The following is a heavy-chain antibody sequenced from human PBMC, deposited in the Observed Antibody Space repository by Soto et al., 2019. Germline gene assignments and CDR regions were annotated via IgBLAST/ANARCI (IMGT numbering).Heavy chain of an antibody. CDR2: IYYSGST. V-gene: IGHV4-31*03. Sequence: SETLSLTCTVSGGSISSGGYYWSWIRQHPGKGLEWIGYIYYSGSTYYNPSLKSRVTISVDTSKNQFSLKLSSVTAADTAVYYCARGPRNYGSGSYYKTHYYYYCMDVWGKGTTVTVSS. CDR3: ARGPRNYGSGSYYKTHYYYYCMDV. J-gene: IGHJ6*03. D-gene: IGHD3-10*01. CDR1: GGSISSGGYY.